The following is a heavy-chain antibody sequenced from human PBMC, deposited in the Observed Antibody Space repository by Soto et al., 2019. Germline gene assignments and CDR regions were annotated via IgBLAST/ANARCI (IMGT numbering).Heavy chain of an antibody. CDR3: TTDRTSSPIDH. Sequence: PGGSLILSCTASGFTFGDYAVTWFRQAPGKGLEWVAFIRSKAYGGTTEYAASVKGRFIISRDDSNNMLHLQMNGLKTEDTAVYYCTTDRTSSPIDHWGQGTLVTVSS. CDR2: IRSKAYGGTT. J-gene: IGHJ4*02. CDR1: GFTFGDYA. V-gene: IGHV3-49*03.